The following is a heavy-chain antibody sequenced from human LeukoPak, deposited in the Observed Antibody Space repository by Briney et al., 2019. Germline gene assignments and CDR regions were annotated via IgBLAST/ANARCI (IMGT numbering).Heavy chain of an antibody. CDR1: GGSFSGYY. CDR3: ARWNTRSYYDILTGSRRAFDI. Sequence: PSETLSLTCAVYGGSFSGYYWSWIRQPPGKELEWIGEINHSGSTNYNPSLKSRVTISVDTSKNQFSLKLSSVTAAGTAVYYCARWNTRSYYDILTGSRRAFDIWGQGTMVTVSS. D-gene: IGHD3-9*01. V-gene: IGHV4-34*01. CDR2: INHSGST. J-gene: IGHJ3*02.